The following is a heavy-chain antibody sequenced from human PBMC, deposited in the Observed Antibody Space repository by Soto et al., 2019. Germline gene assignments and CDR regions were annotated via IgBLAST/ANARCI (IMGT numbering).Heavy chain of an antibody. V-gene: IGHV4-61*08. CDR1: GAALSSGGYF. CDR2: IYYSGGT. CDR3: TREQSDDNYFDP. Sequence: SEALSLICTVSGAALSSGGYFYTWVRQPPGKGLEWLGYIYYSGGTNYNPSLKSRVTISLDKSKSQFSLRLISVTAADTAVYYCTREQSDDNYFDPWGQGTLVTVSS. J-gene: IGHJ5*02. D-gene: IGHD6-19*01.